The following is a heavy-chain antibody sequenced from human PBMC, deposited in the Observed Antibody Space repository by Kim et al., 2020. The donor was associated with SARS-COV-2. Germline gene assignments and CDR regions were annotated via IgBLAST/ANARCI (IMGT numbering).Heavy chain of an antibody. CDR2: TYYRSKWFN. J-gene: IGHJ4*02. V-gene: IGHV6-1*01. Sequence: SQTLSLTCAISGDSVSSRYAAWNWIRQSPSRGLEWLGRTYYRSKWFNEYAVSLKSRITIIVDTSKNQFSVQLNSVTPEDTAVYYCVKEGGRDDRGDWEDRHFDYGGRGTLVTVSS. CDR1: GDSVSSRYAA. CDR3: VKEGGRDDRGDWEDRHFDY. D-gene: IGHD2-21*01.